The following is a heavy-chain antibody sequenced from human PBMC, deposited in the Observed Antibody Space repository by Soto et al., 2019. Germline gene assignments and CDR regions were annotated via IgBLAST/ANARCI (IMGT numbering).Heavy chain of an antibody. CDR1: GFTFSSYS. V-gene: IGHV3-21*01. CDR3: SSPYCDSRRCYAFDY. CDR2: ISSSSSYI. J-gene: IGHJ4*02. Sequence: GGSLRLSCAASGFTFSSYSMNWVRQAPGKGLEWVSSISSSSSYIYYADSVKGRFTISRDNAKNSLYLQTNSLRAEDTAVYYCSSPYCDSRRCYAFDYWGQGTLVTVSS. D-gene: IGHD3-22*01.